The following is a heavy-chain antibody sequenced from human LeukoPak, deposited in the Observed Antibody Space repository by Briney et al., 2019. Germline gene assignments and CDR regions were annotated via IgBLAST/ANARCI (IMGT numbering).Heavy chain of an antibody. CDR2: ISSSSSYI. J-gene: IGHJ4*02. D-gene: IGHD2-15*01. CDR1: GFTFSSYA. V-gene: IGHV3-21*01. CDR3: ARSSPYLGYCSGGSCH. Sequence: GGSLRLSCAASGFTFSSYAMSWVRQAPGKGLEWVSSISSSSSYIYYADSVKGRFTISRDNAKNSLYLQMNSLRAEDTAVYYCARSSPYLGYCSGGSCHWGQGTLVTVSS.